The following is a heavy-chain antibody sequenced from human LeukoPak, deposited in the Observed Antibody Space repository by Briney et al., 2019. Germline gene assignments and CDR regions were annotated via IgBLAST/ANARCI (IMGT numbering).Heavy chain of an antibody. J-gene: IGHJ4*02. CDR3: ARGVRGHFDY. CDR1: GYTLTELS. CDR2: FDPEDGET. D-gene: IGHD4-23*01. V-gene: IGHV1-24*01. Sequence: GASVKVSCKVSGYTLTELSMHWVRQAPGKGLEWMGGFDPEDGETIYAQKFQGRVTMTRDTSTSTVYMELSSLRSEDTAVYYCARGVRGHFDYWGQGTLVTVSS.